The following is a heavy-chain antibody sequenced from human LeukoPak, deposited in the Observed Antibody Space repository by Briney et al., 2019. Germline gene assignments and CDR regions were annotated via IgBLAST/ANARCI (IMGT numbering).Heavy chain of an antibody. V-gene: IGHV4-59*01. D-gene: IGHD5-18*01. Sequence: SETLSLTCTVSGGSISSYYWSWIRQPPGKGLEWIGYIYYSGSTNYNPSLKSRVTISVDTSKNQFSLKLSSVTAADTAVYYCARGDTAMADFDYWGQGTLVTVSS. CDR2: IYYSGST. CDR1: GGSISSYY. CDR3: ARGDTAMADFDY. J-gene: IGHJ4*02.